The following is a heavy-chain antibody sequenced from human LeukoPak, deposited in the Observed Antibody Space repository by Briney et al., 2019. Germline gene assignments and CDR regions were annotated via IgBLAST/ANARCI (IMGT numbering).Heavy chain of an antibody. CDR3: ARDFGDDSGYFDY. CDR2: IIPILGIA. V-gene: IGHV1-69*04. D-gene: IGHD3-10*01. CDR1: GGTFSSYA. J-gene: IGHJ4*02. Sequence: GAPVKVSCKASGGTFSSYAISWVRQAPGQGLEWMGRIIPILGIANYAQKFQGRVTTTADKSTSTAYMELSSLRSEDTAVYYCARDFGDDSGYFDYWGQGTLVTVSS.